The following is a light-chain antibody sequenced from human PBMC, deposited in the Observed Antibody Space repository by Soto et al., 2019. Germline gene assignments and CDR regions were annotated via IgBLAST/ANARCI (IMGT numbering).Light chain of an antibody. V-gene: IGKV3-20*01. CDR1: QVVSTSY. CDR3: QQFGSSQHT. J-gene: IGKJ2*01. CDR2: AKS. Sequence: EIVLTQAPANLSLSPGERATLSCRASQVVSTSYLAWYYQKPGQAPRLLIYAKSRRATDIPDRFSGSGSGKELTLTASRLEPEDFAVFYCQQFGSSQHTFGQWTKVDIX.